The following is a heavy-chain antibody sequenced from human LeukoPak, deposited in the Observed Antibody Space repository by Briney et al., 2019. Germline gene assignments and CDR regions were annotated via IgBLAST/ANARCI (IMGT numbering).Heavy chain of an antibody. J-gene: IGHJ4*02. CDR3: ARGYYYDSSGYLDY. CDR1: GGTFSSYA. V-gene: IGHV1-69*04. Sequence: SVKVSCKASGGTFSSYAISWVRQAPGQGLEWMGRIIPILGIANYAQKFQGRVTITADKSTSTAYMELSSLGSEDTAVYYCARGYYYDSSGYLDYWGQGTLVTVSS. D-gene: IGHD3-22*01. CDR2: IIPILGIA.